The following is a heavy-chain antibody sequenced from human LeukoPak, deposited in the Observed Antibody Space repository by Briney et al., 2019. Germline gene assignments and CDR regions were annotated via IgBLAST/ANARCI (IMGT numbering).Heavy chain of an antibody. D-gene: IGHD6-6*01. CDR2: ISGRGSST. V-gene: IGHV3-23*01. CDR3: AGDGQYSSSAGDFDY. CDR1: GFTFSSYA. J-gene: IGHJ4*02. Sequence: GGSLRLSCAASGFTFSSYAMTWVRQAPGKGLELVSGISGRGSSTYYADSVKGRFTISRDNSKNTLYLQMNSLRAEDTAIYYCAGDGQYSSSAGDFDYWGQGTLVTVSS.